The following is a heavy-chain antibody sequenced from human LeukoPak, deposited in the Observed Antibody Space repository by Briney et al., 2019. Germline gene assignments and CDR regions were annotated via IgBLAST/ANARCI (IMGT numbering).Heavy chain of an antibody. CDR1: GGTISSYY. J-gene: IGHJ4*02. V-gene: IGHV4-59*12. D-gene: IGHD6-19*01. Sequence: SETLSLTCTVSGGTISSYYWSWIRQPPGKGLEWIGYIHYSGSTKYNPSLKSRVTISVDTSKNQFSLKLSSVTAADTAVYYCARWYSSGWAFDYWGQGTLVTVSS. CDR2: IHYSGST. CDR3: ARWYSSGWAFDY.